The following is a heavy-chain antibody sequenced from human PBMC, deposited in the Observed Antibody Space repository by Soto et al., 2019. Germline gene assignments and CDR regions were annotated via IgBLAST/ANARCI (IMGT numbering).Heavy chain of an antibody. V-gene: IGHV1-2*02. CDR1: GYTFTGYY. J-gene: IGHJ6*02. CDR3: ASKGATTYYYYGMDV. D-gene: IGHD1-26*01. CDR2: INPNSGGT. Sequence: ASVTVSCKASGYTFTGYYMHWVRQAPGQGLEWMGWINPNSGGTNYAQKFQGRVTMTRDTSISTAYMELSRLRSDDTAVYYCASKGATTYYYYGMDVWGQRTTVTV.